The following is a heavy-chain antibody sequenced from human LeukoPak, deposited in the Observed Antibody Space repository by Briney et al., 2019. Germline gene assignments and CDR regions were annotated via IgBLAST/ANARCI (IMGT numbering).Heavy chain of an antibody. J-gene: IGHJ4*02. CDR2: INRSGST. CDR3: ARGGFYCGDDCYVDY. D-gene: IGHD2-21*02. CDR1: GGSLSYYY. Sequence: SETLSLTCAAYGGSLSYYYWSWIRQPPEKGLEWIGEINRSGSTNYNPSLKSRVSISVDTSKNQFSLKLSSVTAADMAVYYCARGGFYCGDDCYVDYWGQGTLVTVSS. V-gene: IGHV4-34*01.